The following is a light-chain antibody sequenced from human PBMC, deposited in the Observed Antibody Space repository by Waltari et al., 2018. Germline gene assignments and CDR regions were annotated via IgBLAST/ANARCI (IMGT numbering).Light chain of an antibody. CDR1: SRDVGGYNF. V-gene: IGLV2-8*01. J-gene: IGLJ2*01. CDR2: EVQ. CDR3: SSYVGYNSVV. Sequence: QPAPTQPPSASGSSGQAVSIPCTGSSRDVGGYNFVSWYHQHPGKAPRLLSYEVQKRPAGIPDRFSGSKSGSTASLTVSGLQADDEAQYFCSSYVGYNSVVFGGGTKLTVL.